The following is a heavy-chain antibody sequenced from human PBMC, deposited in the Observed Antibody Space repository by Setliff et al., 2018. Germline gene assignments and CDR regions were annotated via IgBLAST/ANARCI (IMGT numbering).Heavy chain of an antibody. CDR1: GGSFSGYY. V-gene: IGHV4-34*01. CDR3: ARAPQYSNFWYALSWFDP. CDR2: INHRGTT. D-gene: IGHD3-3*01. J-gene: IGHJ5*02. Sequence: SETLSLTCAVYGGSFSGYYWNWIRQAPGKGLEWIGEINHRGTTSYTPSLKGRVTISVDTSKNLFSLKLTSVTAADTAVYYCARAPQYSNFWYALSWFDPWGQGTLVTVSS.